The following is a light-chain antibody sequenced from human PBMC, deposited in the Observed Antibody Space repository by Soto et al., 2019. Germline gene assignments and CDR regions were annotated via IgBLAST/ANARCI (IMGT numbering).Light chain of an antibody. V-gene: IGLV1-40*01. CDR3: QSYDSSLSGSRV. CDR2: GNS. CDR1: GSNIGAGYD. J-gene: IGLJ3*02. Sequence: QSVLTQPPSVSGAPGQRVTISCTGSGSNIGAGYDVHWYQQLPGTAPKLLIYGNSNRPSGVLDRFSGSKSGTSASLAITGLQAEDEADYYCQSYDSSLSGSRVFGGGTKLTVL.